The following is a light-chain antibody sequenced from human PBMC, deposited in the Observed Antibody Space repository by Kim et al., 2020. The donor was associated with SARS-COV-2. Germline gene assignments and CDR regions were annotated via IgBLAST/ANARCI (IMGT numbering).Light chain of an antibody. CDR3: QTWGTGIRV. J-gene: IGLJ1*01. CDR2: LNSDGSH. CDR1: SGHSSYA. Sequence: QLVLTQSPSASASLGASVNLTCTLSSGHSSYAIAWHQQQPEKGPRYLMKLNSDGSHSKGDGILDRFSGSSSGAERYLTISSLQSEDEADYYCQTWGTGIRVFGTGTKVTVL. V-gene: IGLV4-69*01.